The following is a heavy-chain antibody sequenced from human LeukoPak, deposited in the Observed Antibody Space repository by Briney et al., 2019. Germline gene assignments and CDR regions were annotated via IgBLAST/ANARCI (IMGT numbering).Heavy chain of an antibody. J-gene: IGHJ4*02. D-gene: IGHD3-9*01. CDR1: GFTFSTYW. CDR3: ARDLDWILFDY. CDR2: IRPEGTTT. V-gene: IGHV3-74*03. Sequence: GGSLRLSCAASGFTFSTYWVHWVRQAPGKGLVWVARIRPEGTTTAYADSVKGRFTISRDNAKNTLFLQMNSLSAEDTAVYYCARDLDWILFDYWGQGTLVTVSS.